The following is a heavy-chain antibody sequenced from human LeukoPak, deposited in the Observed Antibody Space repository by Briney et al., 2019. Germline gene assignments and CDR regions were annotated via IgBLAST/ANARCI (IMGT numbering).Heavy chain of an antibody. Sequence: SGPTLVKPTQTLTLTCTFSGFSLSTSGVGVGWIRQPPVKALEWLALIYWDDDKRYSPSLKSRLTITKDTSKNQVVLTMTNMDPVDAATYYCAHMGGSGSYYRFDYWGQGTLVTVSS. V-gene: IGHV2-5*02. J-gene: IGHJ4*02. CDR1: GFSLSTSGVG. D-gene: IGHD3-10*01. CDR3: AHMGGSGSYYRFDY. CDR2: IYWDDDK.